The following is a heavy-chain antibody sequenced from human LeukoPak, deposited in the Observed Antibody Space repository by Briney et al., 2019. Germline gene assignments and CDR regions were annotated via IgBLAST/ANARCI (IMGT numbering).Heavy chain of an antibody. CDR1: GFTFSSYS. Sequence: PGGSLRLSCAASGFTFSSYSMNWVRQAPGKGLEWVSSISSSSSYIYYADSVKGRFTISRDNAKNSLYLQMNSLRAEDTAVYYCARRSMVRGDHDYWGQGTLVTVSS. CDR2: ISSSSSYI. J-gene: IGHJ4*02. D-gene: IGHD3-10*01. CDR3: ARRSMVRGDHDY. V-gene: IGHV3-21*01.